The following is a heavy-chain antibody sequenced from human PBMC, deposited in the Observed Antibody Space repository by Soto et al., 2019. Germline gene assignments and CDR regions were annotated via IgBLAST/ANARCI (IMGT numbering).Heavy chain of an antibody. Sequence: EVQLLESGGGLVQPGRSLRLSCAASGFTFSNYGMKWVRQAPGKGLEWVSGIDGIGSSTYYADSEKGRFTISRDNSKNTLFLQMNSLRAEDTALYYCAGGLDYWGQGTLVTVSS. CDR1: GFTFSNYG. D-gene: IGHD2-15*01. CDR2: IDGIGSST. CDR3: AGGLDY. V-gene: IGHV3-23*01. J-gene: IGHJ4*02.